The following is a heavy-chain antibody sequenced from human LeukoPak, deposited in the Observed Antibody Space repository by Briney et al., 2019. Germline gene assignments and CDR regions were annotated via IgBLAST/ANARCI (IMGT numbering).Heavy chain of an antibody. CDR1: GGSISSGSYY. Sequence: SETLSLTCTVSGGSISSGSYYWSWIRQHPGKGLEWIGYIYYSGSTYYNPSLKSRVTISVDTSKNQFSLKLSSVTAADTAVYYCARTIYDSSGYYDYWGQGTLVTVSS. CDR2: IYYSGST. CDR3: ARTIYDSSGYYDY. V-gene: IGHV4-31*03. J-gene: IGHJ4*02. D-gene: IGHD3-22*01.